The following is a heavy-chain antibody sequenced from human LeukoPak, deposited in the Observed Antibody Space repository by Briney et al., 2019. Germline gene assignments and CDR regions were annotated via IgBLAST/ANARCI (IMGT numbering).Heavy chain of an antibody. V-gene: IGHV4-39*07. J-gene: IGHJ6*03. CDR1: GDSISSRSYY. Sequence: SETLSLTCTVSGDSISSRSYYWGWIRQPPGKGLEWIGEINHSGSTNYNPSLKSRVTISVDTSKNQFSLKLSPVTAADTAVYYCARARYSYGRNYYYYMDVWGKGTTVTVSS. CDR2: INHSGST. CDR3: ARARYSYGRNYYYYMDV. D-gene: IGHD5-18*01.